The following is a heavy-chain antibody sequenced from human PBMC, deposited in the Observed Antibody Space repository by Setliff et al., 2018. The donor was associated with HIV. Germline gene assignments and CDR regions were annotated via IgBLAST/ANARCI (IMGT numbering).Heavy chain of an antibody. CDR2: IYYSGST. Sequence: SETLSLTCDVSGSSIISGDHHWGWIRQPPGKGLEWIASIYYSGSTYYNPSLKSRITISVDTSKNQFSLRLSSVTAADTAVYYCARQGLVLVPASIDWRLPPSPIDYWGQGALVTVSS. V-gene: IGHV4-39*01. CDR3: ARQGLVLVPASIDWRLPPSPIDY. D-gene: IGHD2-2*01. CDR1: GSSIISGDHH. J-gene: IGHJ4*02.